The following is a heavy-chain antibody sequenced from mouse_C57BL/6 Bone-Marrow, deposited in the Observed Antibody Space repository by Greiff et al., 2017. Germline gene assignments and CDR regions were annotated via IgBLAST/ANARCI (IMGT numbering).Heavy chain of an antibody. CDR1: GYTFTSYW. Sequence: QVQLQQPGAELVKPGASVKLSCKASGYTFTSYWMQWVKQRPGQGLEWIGEIDPSDSYTNYNQKFKGKATLTVDTSSSTAYMQLSSLTSEDSAVYYCAYGNYVEFAYWGQGTLVTVSA. CDR3: AYGNYVEFAY. CDR2: IDPSDSYT. J-gene: IGHJ3*01. V-gene: IGHV1-50*01. D-gene: IGHD2-1*01.